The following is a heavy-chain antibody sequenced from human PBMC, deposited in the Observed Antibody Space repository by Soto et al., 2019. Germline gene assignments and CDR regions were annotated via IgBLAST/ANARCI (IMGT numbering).Heavy chain of an antibody. Sequence: QITLRESGPARVRPTQTLSLTCTFSGFSLHTSGVGVGWIRQPPGKALEWLALIYWDDDTRYSPSLKSRLSITKYTSENQVVLTMTNMDPVDTATYYCAYRALYSGSYWDGGYFDSWGQGTLITVSS. J-gene: IGHJ4*02. CDR2: IYWDDDT. CDR3: AYRALYSGSYWDGGYFDS. V-gene: IGHV2-5*02. CDR1: GFSLHTSGVG. D-gene: IGHD1-26*01.